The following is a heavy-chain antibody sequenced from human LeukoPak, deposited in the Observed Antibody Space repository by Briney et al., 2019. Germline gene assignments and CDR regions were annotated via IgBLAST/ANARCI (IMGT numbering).Heavy chain of an antibody. V-gene: IGHV4-39*02. Sequence: PSETLSLTCTVSGGSISSSSYYWGWIRQPPGKGLEWIGSIYYSGSTYYNPSLKSRVTISVDTSKNQFSLKLSSVTAADTAVYYCAKDLRGLRLGELSFDYWGQGTLVTVSS. D-gene: IGHD3-16*02. J-gene: IGHJ4*02. CDR3: AKDLRGLRLGELSFDY. CDR1: GGSISSSSYY. CDR2: IYYSGST.